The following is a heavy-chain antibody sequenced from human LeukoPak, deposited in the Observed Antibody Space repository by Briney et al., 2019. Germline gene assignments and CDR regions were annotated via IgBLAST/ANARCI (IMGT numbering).Heavy chain of an antibody. D-gene: IGHD1-7*01. J-gene: IGHJ1*01. V-gene: IGHV1-18*01. Sequence: ASVKVSCKASGYTFTSYGISWVRQAPGQGLEWMGWISAYNGNTNYAQKLQGRVTMTTDTSTSTAYMELRSLRSDDTAVYYCARGAGTTGAGPSAEYLQHWGQGTLVTVSS. CDR2: ISAYNGNT. CDR3: ARGAGTTGAGPSAEYLQH. CDR1: GYTFTSYG.